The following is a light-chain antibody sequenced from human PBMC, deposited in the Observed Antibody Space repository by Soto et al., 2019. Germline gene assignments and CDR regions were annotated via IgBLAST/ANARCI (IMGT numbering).Light chain of an antibody. V-gene: IGLV1-47*01. Sequence: QSVLTQPPSASGTPGQRVTISCSGSSSNIGSEYVVWYQHLPGTAPKLLIYRNNQRPSGVPDRFAGSKSGTSASLAISGLRSEDEADYYCAARDDSLSGHWVIGGGTKVTVL. J-gene: IGLJ3*02. CDR1: SSNIGSEY. CDR3: AARDDSLSGHWV. CDR2: RNN.